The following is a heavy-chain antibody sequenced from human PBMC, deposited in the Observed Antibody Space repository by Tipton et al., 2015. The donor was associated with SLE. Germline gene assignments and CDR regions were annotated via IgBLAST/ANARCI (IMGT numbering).Heavy chain of an antibody. V-gene: IGHV4-38-2*02. CDR2: IYHSGST. CDR3: ARDHYGVDAFDI. D-gene: IGHD3-16*01. Sequence: TLSLTCTVSGGSISSHYWSWIRQPPGKGLEWIGSIYHSGSTYYNPSLKSRVTISVDTSKNQFSLKLSSVTAADTAVYYCARDHYGVDAFDIWGQGTMVTVSS. J-gene: IGHJ3*02. CDR1: GGSISSHY.